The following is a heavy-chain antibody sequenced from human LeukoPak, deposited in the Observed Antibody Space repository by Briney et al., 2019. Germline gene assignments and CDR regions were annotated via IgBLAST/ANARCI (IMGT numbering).Heavy chain of an antibody. CDR2: IYYTGTT. Sequence: SETLSLTCIVSGGSLNSPNYYWGWIRQPPGKGLEWIGSIYYTGTTYYNPSLKSRLTISVDTSKNQFSLKLTSVTAADTAVYYCARHDYYGSLNWFDPWGQGTLITVSS. D-gene: IGHD3-10*01. J-gene: IGHJ5*02. CDR1: GGSLNSPNYY. V-gene: IGHV4-39*01. CDR3: ARHDYYGSLNWFDP.